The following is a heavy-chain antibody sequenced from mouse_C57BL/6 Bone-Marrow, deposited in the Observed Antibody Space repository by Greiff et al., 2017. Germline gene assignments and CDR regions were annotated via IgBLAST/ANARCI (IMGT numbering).Heavy chain of an antibody. J-gene: IGHJ2*01. D-gene: IGHD1-1*01. V-gene: IGHV7-3*01. CDR1: GFTFTDYY. CDR3: AELLLRHYYFWY. CDR2: IRNKANGYTT. Sequence: EVQGLESGGGLVQPGGSLSLSCAASGFTFTDYYMSWVRQPPGKALEWLGFIRNKANGYTTEYSAYVKGRFTISKDNSQSILYLQMNAHGAEDSATYYCAELLLRHYYFWYWGQGTTLTVAS.